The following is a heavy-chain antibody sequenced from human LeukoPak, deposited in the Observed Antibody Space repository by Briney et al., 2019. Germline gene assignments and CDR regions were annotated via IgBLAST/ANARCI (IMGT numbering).Heavy chain of an antibody. Sequence: GGSLRLSCAASGVNFSDYYMSWIRQAPGKGLEWVSYISSSGSTIYYADSVKGRFTISRDNAKNSLYLQMNSLRAEDTAVYYCARDAGYSYGYFDYWGQGTLVTVSS. CDR1: GVNFSDYY. V-gene: IGHV3-11*01. CDR2: ISSSGSTI. D-gene: IGHD5-18*01. CDR3: ARDAGYSYGYFDY. J-gene: IGHJ4*02.